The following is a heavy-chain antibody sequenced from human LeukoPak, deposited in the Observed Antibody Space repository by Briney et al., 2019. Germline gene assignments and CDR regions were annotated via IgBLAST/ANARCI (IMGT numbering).Heavy chain of an antibody. D-gene: IGHD3-10*01. CDR1: GGTLSNYA. V-gene: IGHV1-69*11. CDR2: IIPILDTT. Sequence: ASVEVSCKASGGTLSNYAINWVRQAPGQGLEWMGRIIPILDTTNYAQKFQGRVTIITDESTSTAYMELITLRSGDTAVYYCAGESFSRRAGITMVRGVIIYWGQGTLVTVSS. CDR3: AGESFSRRAGITMVRGVIIY. J-gene: IGHJ4*02.